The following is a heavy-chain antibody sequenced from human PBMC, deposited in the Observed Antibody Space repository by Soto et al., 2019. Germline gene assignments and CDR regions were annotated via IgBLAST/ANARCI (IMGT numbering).Heavy chain of an antibody. CDR2: ISAYNGNT. Sequence: ASVKGSCKASGYTFTIYCISWVRQAPGQGLEWMGWISAYNGNTNYAQKLQGRVTMTTDTSTSTAYMELRSLRSDDTAVYYCARDRLVVRGDPTANYYYYGMDVWGQGTTVTVSS. V-gene: IGHV1-18*01. D-gene: IGHD3-10*01. CDR1: GYTFTIYC. J-gene: IGHJ6*02. CDR3: ARDRLVVRGDPTANYYYYGMDV.